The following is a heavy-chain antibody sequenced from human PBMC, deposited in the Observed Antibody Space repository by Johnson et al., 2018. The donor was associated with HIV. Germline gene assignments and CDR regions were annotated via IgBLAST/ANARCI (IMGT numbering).Heavy chain of an antibody. D-gene: IGHD6-19*01. CDR2: IYSGGST. CDR1: GFTVSSNY. CDR3: ARGGYSSGWIYAFDI. Sequence: VQLVESGGGLVQPGGSLRLSCAASGFTVSSNYMSWVRQAPGKGLEWVSVIYSGGSTYYADSVTGRFTISRDKSKNTLYLKMNSLRAEDTAVYYCARGGYSSGWIYAFDIWGQGTMVTVSS. J-gene: IGHJ3*02. V-gene: IGHV3-66*01.